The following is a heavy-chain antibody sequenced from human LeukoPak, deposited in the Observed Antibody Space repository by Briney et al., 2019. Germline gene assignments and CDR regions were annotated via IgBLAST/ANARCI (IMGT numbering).Heavy chain of an antibody. V-gene: IGHV4-59*12. CDR1: GGSISSYY. CDR2: IHYSGST. Sequence: SETLSLTCTVSGGSISSYYWNWIRQPPGRGLEWIGYIHYSGSTTYNPSLKSRVTLSVDMSKNLFSLKLSSVTAADTAVYYCAKDPGIPGDIVVVPAAIDNYWGQGTLVTVSS. CDR3: AKDPGIPGDIVVVPAAIDNY. J-gene: IGHJ4*02. D-gene: IGHD2-2*01.